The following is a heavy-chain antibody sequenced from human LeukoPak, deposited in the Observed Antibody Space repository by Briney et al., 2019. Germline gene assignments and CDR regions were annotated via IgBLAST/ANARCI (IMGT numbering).Heavy chain of an antibody. CDR3: AKVIRASISVIVVVKASFDY. J-gene: IGHJ4*02. CDR2: ISDSGGSR. D-gene: IGHD3-22*01. Sequence: GGSLRLSCGASGFTFSSYAMSWVRQAPGKGLEWVSGISDSGGSRHYADSVKGRFTISRDNSKNTLYLQVNSLRAEDTAVYFCAKVIRASISVIVVVKASFDYWGQGSLVTVSS. CDR1: GFTFSSYA. V-gene: IGHV3-23*01.